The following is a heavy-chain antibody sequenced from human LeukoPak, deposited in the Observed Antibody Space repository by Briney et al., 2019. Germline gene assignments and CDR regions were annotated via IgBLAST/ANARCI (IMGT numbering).Heavy chain of an antibody. Sequence: SETLSLTCTVSGGSISSYYWSWIRQPPGKGLEWIGYIYYSGSTNYNPSLKSRVTISVDTSKNQFSLKLSSVTAADTAVYYCAAPRRGYSYGGFDYWGQGPLVTVSS. V-gene: IGHV4-59*08. CDR1: GGSISSYY. J-gene: IGHJ4*02. CDR3: AAPRRGYSYGGFDY. CDR2: IYYSGST. D-gene: IGHD5-18*01.